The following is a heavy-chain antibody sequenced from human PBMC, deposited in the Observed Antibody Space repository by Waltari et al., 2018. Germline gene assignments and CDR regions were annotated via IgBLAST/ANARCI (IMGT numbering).Heavy chain of an antibody. D-gene: IGHD2-8*01. V-gene: IGHV1-69*05. Sequence: QVQLVQSGAEVKKPGSSVKVSCKASGGTFSSYAISWVRQAPGQGLEWMGGIIPIFGTANYAQKFQGRVTITTDESTSTAYMELSSLRSEDTAVYYCARSRYCTNGVCYIIFDYWGQGTLVTVSS. CDR1: GGTFSSYA. J-gene: IGHJ4*02. CDR3: ARSRYCTNGVCYIIFDY. CDR2: IIPIFGTA.